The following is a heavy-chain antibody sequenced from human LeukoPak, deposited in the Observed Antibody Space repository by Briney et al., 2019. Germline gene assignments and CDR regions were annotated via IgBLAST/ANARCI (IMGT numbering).Heavy chain of an antibody. J-gene: IGHJ4*02. Sequence: GGSLRLSCAASGFTFSSYAMSWVRQAPGKGLEWVSAISGSGGSTYYADSVKGRFTISRDNSKNTLYLQMNSLRAEDTAVYYCAKPPGPPLLWLGEAFDYWGQGTLVTVSS. D-gene: IGHD3-10*01. V-gene: IGHV3-23*01. CDR2: ISGSGGST. CDR1: GFTFSSYA. CDR3: AKPPGPPLLWLGEAFDY.